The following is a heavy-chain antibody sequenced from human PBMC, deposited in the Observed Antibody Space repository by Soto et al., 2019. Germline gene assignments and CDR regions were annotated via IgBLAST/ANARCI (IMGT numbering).Heavy chain of an antibody. CDR3: ARDPGLTATMGGPFFDY. D-gene: IGHD1-7*01. CDR1: GYTVSSYG. Sequence: SGKVACKASGYTVSSYGISWAGQAPGQGLEWMGWSSTYNGSTDYAQKFQGRVTMTTDTTTSAAYMELRSLRSDDTAVYYCARDPGLTATMGGPFFDYLGHRTLVIVSS. CDR2: SSTYNGST. J-gene: IGHJ4*01. V-gene: IGHV1-18*01.